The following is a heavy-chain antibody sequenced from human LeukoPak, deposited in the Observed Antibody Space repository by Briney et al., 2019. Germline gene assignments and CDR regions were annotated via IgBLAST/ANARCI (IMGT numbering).Heavy chain of an antibody. V-gene: IGHV1-2*02. CDR3: ARPQRSSGHPPYSDY. CDR1: GYTFTDYY. D-gene: IGHD3-22*01. CDR2: INPNSGGT. Sequence: ASVKVSCKAVGYTFTDYYMHWVRQAPGQGLEWMGWINPNSGGTNCAQKFQDRVTMTRDTSISTAFMELSKLRSDDTAVYYCARPQRSSGHPPYSDYWGQGILVTVSS. J-gene: IGHJ4*02.